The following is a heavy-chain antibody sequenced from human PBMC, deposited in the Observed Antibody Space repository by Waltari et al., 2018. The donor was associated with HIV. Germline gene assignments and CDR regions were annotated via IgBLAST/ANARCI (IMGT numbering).Heavy chain of an antibody. CDR1: GDSMTSYY. Sequence: VQLQESGPGLLKPSETLSLTCSVSGDSMTSYYWAWIRQPPGKGREWIGYIYSSGSASYSPSLQSRLTISVDTSKNQFSLKLTSVTAADTAVYYCARYGSGHRHFGYWGQGALVIVSS. CDR3: ARYGSGHRHFGY. V-gene: IGHV4-59*01. J-gene: IGHJ4*02. D-gene: IGHD3-10*01. CDR2: IYSSGSA.